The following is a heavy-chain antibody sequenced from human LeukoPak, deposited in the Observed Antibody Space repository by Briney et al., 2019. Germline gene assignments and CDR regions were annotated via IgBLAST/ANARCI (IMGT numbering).Heavy chain of an antibody. Sequence: ASVKVSCKASGYTFTRYYMHWVRQPAGQGLEWMGIINPSGGSTSYAQKFQGRVTMTRDTSTRTVYMELSSLSSEDTAIYYCARVGCGGDCYADAFDIWGQGTMVTVSS. CDR2: INPSGGST. V-gene: IGHV1-46*01. CDR3: ARVGCGGDCYADAFDI. J-gene: IGHJ3*02. CDR1: GYTFTRYY. D-gene: IGHD2-21*02.